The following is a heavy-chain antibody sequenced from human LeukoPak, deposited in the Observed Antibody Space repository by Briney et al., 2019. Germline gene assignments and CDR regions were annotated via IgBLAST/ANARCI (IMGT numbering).Heavy chain of an antibody. CDR2: IYSGGST. J-gene: IGHJ4*02. V-gene: IGHV3-53*01. CDR3: AKDPRSCSGGSCYSGFDY. CDR1: GFTVSSNY. Sequence: GGSLRLSCAASGFTVSSNYMSWVRQAPGKGLEWVSVIYSGGSTYYADSVKGRFTISRDNSKNTLYLQMNSLRAEDTAVYYCAKDPRSCSGGSCYSGFDYWGQGTLVTVSS. D-gene: IGHD2-15*01.